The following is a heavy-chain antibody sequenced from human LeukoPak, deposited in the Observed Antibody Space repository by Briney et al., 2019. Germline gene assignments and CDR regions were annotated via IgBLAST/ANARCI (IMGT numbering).Heavy chain of an antibody. Sequence: TSVKVSCKASGGTFSSYTISWVRQAPGQGLEWMGRIIPILGIANYAQKFQGRVTITADKSTSTAYMELSSLRSEDTVVYYCASEHYCSSTSCYGDAFDIWGQGTMVTVSS. D-gene: IGHD2-2*01. V-gene: IGHV1-69*02. CDR1: GGTFSSYT. CDR3: ASEHYCSSTSCYGDAFDI. CDR2: IIPILGIA. J-gene: IGHJ3*02.